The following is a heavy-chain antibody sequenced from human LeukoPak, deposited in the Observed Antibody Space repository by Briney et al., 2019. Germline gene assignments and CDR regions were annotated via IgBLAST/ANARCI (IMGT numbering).Heavy chain of an antibody. V-gene: IGHV4-34*01. CDR2: INHSGST. J-gene: IGHJ6*02. CDR3: ARGQTGVRAYYDFWSASNNRRKNYYGMDV. CDR1: GGSFSGYY. Sequence: PSETLSLTCAVYGGSFSGYYWSWIRQPPGKGLEWIREINHSGSTNYNPSLKSRVTISVDTSKNQFSLRLSSVTAADTAVYYCARGQTGVRAYYDFWSASNNRRKNYYGMDVWGQGTTVTVSS. D-gene: IGHD3-3*01.